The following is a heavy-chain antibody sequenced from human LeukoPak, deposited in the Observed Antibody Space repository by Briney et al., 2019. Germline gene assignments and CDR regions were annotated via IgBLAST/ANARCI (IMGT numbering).Heavy chain of an antibody. CDR3: AGSTLWSGIFQY. J-gene: IGHJ1*01. D-gene: IGHD3-3*01. CDR2: FGSSSSTI. Sequence: GGYLRLSCAASGFTFSSYSMNWVRQAPGKGLEWVSYFGSSSSTIYYAASVKGRFTVSRDNAKNSLYLQINSLRAEDTAVYYCAGSTLWSGIFQYWGQGTLVTVSS. CDR1: GFTFSSYS. V-gene: IGHV3-48*01.